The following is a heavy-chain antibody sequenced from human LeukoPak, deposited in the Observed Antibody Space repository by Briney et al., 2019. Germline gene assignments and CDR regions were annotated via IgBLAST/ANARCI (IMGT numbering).Heavy chain of an antibody. CDR3: ARAGQLPFDY. CDR1: GGSISSGGYY. CDR2: IYYSGST. Sequence: SQTLSLTCTVSGGSISSGGYYWNWIRQHPGKGLEWIGYIYYSGSTYYNPSLKSRVTISVDTSKNQFSLKLSSVTAADTAVYYCARAGQLPFDYWGQGTLVTVSS. J-gene: IGHJ4*02. D-gene: IGHD2-2*01. V-gene: IGHV4-31*03.